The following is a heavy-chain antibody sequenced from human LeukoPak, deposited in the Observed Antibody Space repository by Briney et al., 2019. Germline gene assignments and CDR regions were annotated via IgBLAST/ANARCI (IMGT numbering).Heavy chain of an antibody. Sequence: GGSLRLSCAASGFTFSSYAMHWVRQAPGKGLEWVAVISYDGSNKYYADSVKGRFTISRDNSKNTLYLQMNSLRAEDTAVYYCARGVGNNYYDSIWGQGTLVTVSS. CDR3: ARGVGNNYYDSI. J-gene: IGHJ4*02. CDR1: GFTFSSYA. CDR2: ISYDGSNK. V-gene: IGHV3-30-3*01. D-gene: IGHD3-22*01.